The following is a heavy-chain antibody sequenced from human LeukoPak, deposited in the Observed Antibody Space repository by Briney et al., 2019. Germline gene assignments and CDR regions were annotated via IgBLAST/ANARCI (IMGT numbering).Heavy chain of an antibody. J-gene: IGHJ5*02. V-gene: IGHV1-46*03. D-gene: IGHD1-26*01. CDR3: ARAPRIVGAVSWFDP. CDR1: GYTFTSYY. CDR2: INPSGGST. Sequence: ASVKVSCKASGYTFTSYYMHWVRQAPGQGLEWMGIINPSGGSTSYAQKFQGRVTMTRDTSTSTVYMELSSLRSEDTAVYYCARAPRIVGAVSWFDPWGQGTLVTVSS.